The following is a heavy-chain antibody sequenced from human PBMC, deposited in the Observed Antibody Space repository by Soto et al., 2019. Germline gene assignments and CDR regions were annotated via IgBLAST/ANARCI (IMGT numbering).Heavy chain of an antibody. Sequence: ASVKVSCKASGYTFTSYGISWVRQAPGQGLEWMGWISAYNGNTNYAQKLQGRVTMTTDTSTSTAYMELRSLRSDDTAVYYCAADPYCGGDCYFDYWGQGTMVTVSS. V-gene: IGHV1-18*01. J-gene: IGHJ4*02. CDR3: AADPYCGGDCYFDY. CDR2: ISAYNGNT. CDR1: GYTFTSYG. D-gene: IGHD2-21*02.